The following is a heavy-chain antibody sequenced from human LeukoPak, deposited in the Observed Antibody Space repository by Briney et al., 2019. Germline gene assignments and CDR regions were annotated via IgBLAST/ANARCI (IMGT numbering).Heavy chain of an antibody. J-gene: IGHJ4*02. D-gene: IGHD4-17*01. CDR2: INHSGST. Sequence: SETLSLTCAVYGGSFSGYYWSWIRQPPGKGLEWIGEINHSGSTNYNPSLKSRVTISVDTSKNQFSLKLSSVTAADTAVYYCARDLDDYGDYHFDYWGQGTLVTVSS. V-gene: IGHV4-34*01. CDR3: ARDLDDYGDYHFDY. CDR1: GGSFSGYY.